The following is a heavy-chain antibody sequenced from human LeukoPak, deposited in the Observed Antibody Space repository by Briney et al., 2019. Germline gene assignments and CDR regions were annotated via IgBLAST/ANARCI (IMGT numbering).Heavy chain of an antibody. CDR2: MNPNSGNT. CDR1: GYTFTSYD. V-gene: IGHV1-8*01. CDR3: ARSASRKNATPPVY. J-gene: IGHJ4*02. Sequence: ASVKVSCKASGYTFTSYDINWVRQATGQGLEWMGWMNPNSGNTGYAQKFQGRVTMTRNTSISTAYMELSSLRSDDTAVYYCARSASRKNATPPVYWGQGTLVTVSS.